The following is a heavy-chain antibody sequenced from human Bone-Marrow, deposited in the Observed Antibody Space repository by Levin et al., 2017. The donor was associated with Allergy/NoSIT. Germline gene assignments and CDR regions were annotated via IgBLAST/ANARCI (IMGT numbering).Heavy chain of an antibody. CDR2: ISAYNGNT. V-gene: IGHV1-18*01. Sequence: VASVKVSCKASGYTFTSYGISWVRQAPGQGLEWMGWISAYNGNTNYAQKLQGRVTMTTDTSTSTAYMELRSLRSDDTAVYYCARVRGATGFLAAALRGAFDIWGQGTMVTVSS. CDR1: GYTFTSYG. CDR3: ARVRGATGFLAAALRGAFDI. J-gene: IGHJ3*02. D-gene: IGHD6-13*01.